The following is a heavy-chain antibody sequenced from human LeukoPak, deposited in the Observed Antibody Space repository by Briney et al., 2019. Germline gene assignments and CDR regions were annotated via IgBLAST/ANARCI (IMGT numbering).Heavy chain of an antibody. V-gene: IGHV5-51*01. J-gene: IGHJ4*02. CDR3: ATLKGSKPNYYFDN. Sequence: GESLKISCETSGHRFTNYWIGWVRQMPGKGLEWMGIIYPADSDTRYSPSFQGQVTISADKSIGTAYLHWGSLKASDTAMYFCATLKGSKPNYYFDNWGQGTLVTVSS. D-gene: IGHD2-2*01. CDR1: GHRFTNYW. CDR2: IYPADSDT.